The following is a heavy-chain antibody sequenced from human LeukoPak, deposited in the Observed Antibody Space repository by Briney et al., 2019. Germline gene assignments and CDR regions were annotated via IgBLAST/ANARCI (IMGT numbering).Heavy chain of an antibody. CDR1: GFTFSSYA. Sequence: PGGSLRLSCAASGFTFSSYAMSWVRQAPGKGLEWVSAISGSGGSTYYADSVKGRFTISRDNSKNTLYLQMNSLRAEDTAVYYCAKDPRGYSYAKGGDYWGHGTLVTVSS. CDR2: ISGSGGST. V-gene: IGHV3-23*01. CDR3: AKDPRGYSYAKGGDY. D-gene: IGHD5-18*01. J-gene: IGHJ4*01.